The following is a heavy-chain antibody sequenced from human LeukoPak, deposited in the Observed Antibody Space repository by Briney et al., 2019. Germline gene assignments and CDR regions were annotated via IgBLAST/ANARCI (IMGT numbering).Heavy chain of an antibody. V-gene: IGHV4-34*01. CDR1: GGSFSGYY. J-gene: IGHJ5*02. CDR2: INHSGST. D-gene: IGHD2-2*01. CDR3: ARGPQYPWFDP. Sequence: SPSETLSLTCAVYGGSFSGYYWSWIRQPPGKGLEWIGEINHSGSTNYNPSLKSRVTISVDTSKNQFSLKLSSVTAADTAVYYCARGPQYPWFDPWGQGTLVTVSS.